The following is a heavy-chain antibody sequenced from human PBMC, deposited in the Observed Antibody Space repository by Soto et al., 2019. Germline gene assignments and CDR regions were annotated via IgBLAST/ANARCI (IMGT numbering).Heavy chain of an antibody. D-gene: IGHD4-17*01. J-gene: IGHJ4*02. CDR3: ARDSDYRYYFDY. CDR2: IIPIFGTA. Sequence: ASVKVSCKASGGTFSSYAISWVRQAPGQGLEWMGGIIPIFGTANYAQKFQGRVTITADKSTSTAYMELSSLRSEDTAVYYCARDSDYRYYFDYWGQGTLVTVSS. V-gene: IGHV1-69*06. CDR1: GGTFSSYA.